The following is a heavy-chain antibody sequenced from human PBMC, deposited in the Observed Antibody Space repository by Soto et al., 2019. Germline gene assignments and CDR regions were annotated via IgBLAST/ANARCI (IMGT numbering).Heavy chain of an antibody. V-gene: IGHV2-5*02. CDR2: VYWDDDK. CDR3: ARHMTTVGYFDY. CDR1: GFSLSTSGVG. J-gene: IGHJ4*02. Sequence: QITLKESGPTLVKPTQTLTLTCTLSGFSLSTSGVGVGWIRQPPGKALEWLALVYWDDDKRYSPSLKSRLTITTDTSKNQVDLRMAHMDPVDTATYYCARHMTTVGYFDYWGQGTLVTVSS. D-gene: IGHD4-17*01.